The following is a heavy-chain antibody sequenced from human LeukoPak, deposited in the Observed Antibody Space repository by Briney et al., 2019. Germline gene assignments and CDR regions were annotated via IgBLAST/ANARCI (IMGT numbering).Heavy chain of an antibody. Sequence: PGRSLRLSCAASGFTFSSYAMHWVRQAPGKGLEWVAVISYDGSNKYYADSVKGRFTISRDNSKNTLYLQMNSLRAEDTAVYYCARNMVRGYEDAFDIWGQGTMVTVSS. CDR2: ISYDGSNK. CDR3: ARNMVRGYEDAFDI. J-gene: IGHJ3*02. CDR1: GFTFSSYA. V-gene: IGHV3-30*04. D-gene: IGHD3-10*01.